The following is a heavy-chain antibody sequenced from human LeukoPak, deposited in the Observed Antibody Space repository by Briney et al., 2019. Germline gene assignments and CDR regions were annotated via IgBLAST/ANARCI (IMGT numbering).Heavy chain of an antibody. CDR1: GYTFTSYD. CDR3: AKNIALTGEFDS. V-gene: IGHV1-8*01. CDR2: MNPNSGNT. D-gene: IGHD7-27*01. Sequence: ASVKVSCEASGYTFTSYDVNWFRQATGQGLEWMGWMNPNSGNTGYAQKFQGRVSLTRDTSISTAYMELSSLRSEDTAVYYCAKNIALTGEFDSWGQGTLVTVSS. J-gene: IGHJ4*02.